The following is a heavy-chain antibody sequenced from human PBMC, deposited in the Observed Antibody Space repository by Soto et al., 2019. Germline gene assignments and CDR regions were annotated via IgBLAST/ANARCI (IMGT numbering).Heavy chain of an antibody. CDR2: ISYDGSNK. J-gene: IGHJ4*02. Sequence: QVQLVESGGGVVQPGRSLRLSCAASGFTFSSYGMHWVRQAPGKGLEWVAVISYDGSNKYYADSVKGRSTISRDNSKNTLYLQMNSLRAEDTAVYYCAKDYYCSGGSCGLDYWGQGTLVTVSS. CDR1: GFTFSSYG. D-gene: IGHD2-15*01. V-gene: IGHV3-30*18. CDR3: AKDYYCSGGSCGLDY.